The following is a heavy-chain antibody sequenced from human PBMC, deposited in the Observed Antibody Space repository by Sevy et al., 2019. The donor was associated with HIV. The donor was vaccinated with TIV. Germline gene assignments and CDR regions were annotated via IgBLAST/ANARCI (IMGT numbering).Heavy chain of an antibody. CDR1: GYTFTGYY. Sequence: ASVKVSCKASGYTFTGYYMHWVRQAPGQGLEWMGWINPNSGGTNYAQKFQGRVTMTRDTSISTAYMELSRLRSDDTAVYYCARSSSIVSSRNPFQHWGQGTLVTVSS. D-gene: IGHD1-1*01. CDR3: ARSSSIVSSRNPFQH. CDR2: INPNSGGT. J-gene: IGHJ1*01. V-gene: IGHV1-2*02.